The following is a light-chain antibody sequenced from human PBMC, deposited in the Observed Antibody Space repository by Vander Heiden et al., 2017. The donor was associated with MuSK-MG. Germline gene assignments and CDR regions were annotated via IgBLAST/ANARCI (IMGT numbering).Light chain of an antibody. J-gene: IGLJ2*01. CDR2: EHN. CDR1: SGSIASHY. CDR3: QCFDSSNQV. Sequence: NFVLTQPHSASESPGRTVTISCTRSSGSIASHYVQWYQQRPGSSPTTVIYEHNQRPSGVPDRFSGSIDSSSNSASLTISGLKTEDEADYYCQCFDSSNQVFGGGTKLTVL. V-gene: IGLV6-57*01.